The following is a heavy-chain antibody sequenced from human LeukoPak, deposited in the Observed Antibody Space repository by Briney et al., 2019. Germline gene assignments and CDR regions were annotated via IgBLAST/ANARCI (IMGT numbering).Heavy chain of an antibody. CDR1: GFTFSSYW. CDR2: IKQDGSET. V-gene: IGHV3-7*01. D-gene: IGHD2-21*02. Sequence: GGSLRLSCVASGFTFSSYWMTWVRQAPGKGLEWVANIKQDGSETYYVDSVKGRFTIARDNTKSALYLHMNSLRAEDTAVYSCARTASGVLLDYWGQGTLVTVSS. CDR3: ARTASGVLLDY. J-gene: IGHJ4*02.